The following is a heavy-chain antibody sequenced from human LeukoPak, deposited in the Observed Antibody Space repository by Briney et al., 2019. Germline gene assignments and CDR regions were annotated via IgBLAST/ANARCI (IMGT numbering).Heavy chain of an antibody. J-gene: IGHJ4*02. CDR1: GFTFSSYA. D-gene: IGHD4-17*01. CDR2: ISGSGTPI. Sequence: SGGSLRLSCAASGFTFSSYAMTWVRQAPGKGLEWLSAISGSGTPIYYADSVKGRFTISRDNSKNTLHLQVNSLRAEDTAVYYCAKGDGASTTVTQASHFDYWGQGTLVTVSS. V-gene: IGHV3-23*01. CDR3: AKGDGASTTVTQASHFDY.